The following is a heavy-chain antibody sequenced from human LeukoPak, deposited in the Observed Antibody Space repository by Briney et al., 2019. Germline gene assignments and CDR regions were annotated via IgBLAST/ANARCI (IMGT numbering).Heavy chain of an antibody. D-gene: IGHD1-26*01. V-gene: IGHV3-33*01. CDR2: IWYDGSNK. J-gene: IGHJ6*02. CDR1: GFTFSSYG. Sequence: KSGGSLRLSCAASGFTFSSYGMHWVRQAPGKGLEWVAVIWYDGSNKYYADSVKGRFTISRDNSKNTLYLQMNSLRAEDTAVYYCARDPSGSYYTYYYYYGMDVWGQGTTVTVSS. CDR3: ARDPSGSYYTYYYYYGMDV.